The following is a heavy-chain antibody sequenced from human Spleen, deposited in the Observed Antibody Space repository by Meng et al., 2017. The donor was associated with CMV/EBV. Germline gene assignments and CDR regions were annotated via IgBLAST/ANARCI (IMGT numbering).Heavy chain of an antibody. CDR1: GFPFDDYT. V-gene: IGHV3-43*01. J-gene: IGHJ4*02. CDR2: MSWVGGST. CDR3: AKDTMVRGVYPPSFDY. Sequence: GESLKISCEAFGFPFDDYTMPWVRQAPGKGLEWVSLMSWVGGSTYYADSVKGRFTISRDNSKTSLYLQMNSLRTENTALYYCAKDTMVRGVYPPSFDYWGQGTLVTVSS. D-gene: IGHD3-10*01.